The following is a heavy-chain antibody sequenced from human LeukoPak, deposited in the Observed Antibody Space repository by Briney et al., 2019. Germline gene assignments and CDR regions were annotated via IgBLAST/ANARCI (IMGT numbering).Heavy chain of an antibody. Sequence: PSETLSLTCTVSGGSLSSKGYYWGWLRQPPGKGLEWIGSVYYSGSTYYNPSLKSRVTISVDTSRNQFSLRLNSVTAADTALYYCARQNCGGDCYSPRNGFDIWGQGTMVTVSS. D-gene: IGHD2-21*02. CDR1: GGSLSSKGYY. CDR2: VYYSGST. CDR3: ARQNCGGDCYSPRNGFDI. V-gene: IGHV4-39*01. J-gene: IGHJ3*02.